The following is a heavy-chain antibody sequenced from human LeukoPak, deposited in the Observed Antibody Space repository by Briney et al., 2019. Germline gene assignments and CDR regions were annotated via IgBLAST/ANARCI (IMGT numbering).Heavy chain of an antibody. V-gene: IGHV1-2*02. CDR2: INPNSGGT. J-gene: IGHJ5*02. CDR3: ARDGIYCSGGSCPFDP. Sequence: EASVKLSCKASGYTFTGYYMHWVRQAPGQGLEWMGWINPNSGGTNYAQKFQGRVTMTRDTSISTAYMELSRLRSDDTAVYYCARDGIYCSGGSCPFDPWGQGTLVTVSS. D-gene: IGHD2-15*01. CDR1: GYTFTGYY.